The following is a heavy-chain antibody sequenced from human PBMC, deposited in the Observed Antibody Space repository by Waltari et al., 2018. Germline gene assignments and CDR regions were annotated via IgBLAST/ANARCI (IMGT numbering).Heavy chain of an antibody. D-gene: IGHD6-6*01. CDR2: ISGSGGST. V-gene: IGHV3-23*01. Sequence: EVQLLESGGGLVQPGGSLRLSCAASGFTFSSYAMSWVRQAPGKGLEWVSAISGSGGSTYYADSGKGRFTIARDNSKNTLYLQMNSLRAEDTAVYYCAKDLVEYSSSSGRWAVAVYLDYWGQGTLVTVSS. CDR1: GFTFSSYA. J-gene: IGHJ4*02. CDR3: AKDLVEYSSSSGRWAVAVYLDY.